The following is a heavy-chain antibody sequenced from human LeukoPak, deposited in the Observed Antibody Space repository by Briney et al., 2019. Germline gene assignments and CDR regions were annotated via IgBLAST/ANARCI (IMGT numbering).Heavy chain of an antibody. D-gene: IGHD3-22*01. J-gene: IGHJ4*02. CDR1: GFTFSSYW. CDR3: ARGDDSGYYDYFDY. V-gene: IGHV3-53*01. CDR2: IYTGGNT. Sequence: GSLRLSCAASGFTFSSYWMNWARQAPGKGLEWVSTIYTGGNTYYAASVKGRFTISRDFSKNTVFPHMNSLRAEDTAMYYCARGDDSGYYDYFDYWGQGALVTVSS.